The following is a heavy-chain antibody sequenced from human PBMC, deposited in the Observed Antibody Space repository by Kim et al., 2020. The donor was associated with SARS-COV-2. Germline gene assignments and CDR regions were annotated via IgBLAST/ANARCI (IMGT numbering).Heavy chain of an antibody. J-gene: IGHJ5*02. D-gene: IGHD2-2*01. Sequence: SETLSLTCTVSGGSISSSSYYWGWIRQPPGKGLEWIGSIYYSGSTYYNPSLKSRVTISVDTSKNQFSLKLSSVTAADTAVYYCARGIRTVVPAASAGWFDPWGQGTLVTVSS. CDR1: GGSISSSSYY. V-gene: IGHV4-39*01. CDR2: IYYSGST. CDR3: ARGIRTVVPAASAGWFDP.